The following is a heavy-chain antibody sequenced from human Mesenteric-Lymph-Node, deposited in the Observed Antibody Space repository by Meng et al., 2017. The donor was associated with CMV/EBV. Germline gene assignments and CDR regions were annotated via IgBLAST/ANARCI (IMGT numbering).Heavy chain of an antibody. V-gene: IGHV3-21*01. CDR2: ITNSGSRI. CDR1: GFTFSDYS. J-gene: IGHJ4*02. CDR3: ARDYKWSFDY. Sequence: GESLKISCAASGFTFSDYSMNWVRQAPGKGLEWVASITNSGSRIHYADSVKGRFTISRDNAKNSLYLQMNSLRVEDTAVYYCARDYKWSFDYWGQGILVTVSS. D-gene: IGHD1-1*01.